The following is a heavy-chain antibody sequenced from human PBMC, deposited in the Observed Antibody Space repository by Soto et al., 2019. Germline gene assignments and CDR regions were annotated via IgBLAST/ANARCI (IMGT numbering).Heavy chain of an antibody. D-gene: IGHD1-26*01. CDR2: IIPIFGTA. Sequence: QVQLVQSGAEVKKPGSSVKVSCKASGGTFSSYAISWVRQAPGQGLEWMGGIIPIFGTANYAQKIQGRVTITAKDSTSTAYMELSSLRSEDTAVYYCAGRVQPRYYYGMDVWGQGPTVTVSS. V-gene: IGHV1-69*12. J-gene: IGHJ6*02. CDR1: GGTFSSYA. CDR3: AGRVQPRYYYGMDV.